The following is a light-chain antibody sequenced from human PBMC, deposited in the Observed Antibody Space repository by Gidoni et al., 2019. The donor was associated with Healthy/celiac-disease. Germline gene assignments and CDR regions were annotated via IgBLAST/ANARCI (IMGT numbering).Light chain of an antibody. CDR1: QSISSY. CDR3: QQSYSTPR. CDR2: VAS. V-gene: IGKV1-39*01. J-gene: IGKJ4*01. Sequence: DIQMTQSPSSLSASVGDRVTITCRASQSISSYLDWCQQKPGKAPKLWIYVASSLQSGVPLRFSVSVSVTDFILTISSLQPEDFATYYCQQSYSTPRFGGGTKVEIK.